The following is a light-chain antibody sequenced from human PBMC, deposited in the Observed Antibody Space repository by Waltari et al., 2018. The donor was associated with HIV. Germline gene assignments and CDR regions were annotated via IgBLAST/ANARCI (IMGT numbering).Light chain of an antibody. J-gene: IGKJ1*01. Sequence: DIQMTQSPSTLSTSVGDRLTITCRAMQSIDTGLAWYQQKSGKALQLLVYKASSLESGLPSRFSGRGSGTEFPLTISSLQPDDISTYYCQHYNTSSPWTFGQGTRVDI. CDR3: QHYNTSSPWT. CDR2: KAS. V-gene: IGKV1-5*03. CDR1: QSIDTG.